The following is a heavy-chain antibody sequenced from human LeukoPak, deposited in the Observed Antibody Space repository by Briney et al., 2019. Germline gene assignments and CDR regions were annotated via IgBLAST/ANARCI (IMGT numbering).Heavy chain of an antibody. CDR1: GGSFSGYY. CDR2: INHSGST. CDR3: ARNRDGYNSFDY. J-gene: IGHJ4*02. Sequence: SETLSLTCAVYGGSFSGYYWSWIRQPPEKGLEWIGEINHSGSTNYNPSLKSRVTISVDTSKNHFSLKLSSVTAADTAVYYCARNRDGYNSFDYWGQGTLVTVSS. V-gene: IGHV4-34*09. D-gene: IGHD5-24*01.